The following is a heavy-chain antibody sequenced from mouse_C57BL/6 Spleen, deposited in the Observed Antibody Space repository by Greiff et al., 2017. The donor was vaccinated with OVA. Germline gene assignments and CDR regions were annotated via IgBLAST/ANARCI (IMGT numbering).Heavy chain of an antibody. CDR2: ISDGGSYT. Sequence: EVQVVESGGGLVKPGGSLKLSCAASGFTFSSDAMSWVRQTPEKRLEWVATISDGGSYTDYPDNVKGRFTISRDNAKNNLYLQMSHLKSEDTAMYYCARDFYYYGSSSFAYWGQGTLVTVSA. J-gene: IGHJ3*01. D-gene: IGHD1-1*01. V-gene: IGHV5-4*01. CDR1: GFTFSSDA. CDR3: ARDFYYYGSSSFAY.